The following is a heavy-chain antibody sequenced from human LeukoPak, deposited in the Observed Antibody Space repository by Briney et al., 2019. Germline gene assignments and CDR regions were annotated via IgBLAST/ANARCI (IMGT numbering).Heavy chain of an antibody. V-gene: IGHV4-39*01. CDR2: IYHSGST. Sequence: SETLSVTCTVTGGSISSSSYYWGWIRQPPGKGLEWIGSIYHSGSTYYTPSLKSRVNISVDTSKNQFSLKLSSVTAADTTVYYCARHAHYYDTSGYYYGDAFDIWGQGTMVTVSS. CDR1: GGSISSSSYY. J-gene: IGHJ3*02. D-gene: IGHD3-22*01. CDR3: ARHAHYYDTSGYYYGDAFDI.